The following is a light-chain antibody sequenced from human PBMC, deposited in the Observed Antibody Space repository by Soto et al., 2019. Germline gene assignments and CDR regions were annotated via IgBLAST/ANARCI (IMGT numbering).Light chain of an antibody. CDR1: QSVNNN. V-gene: IGKV3-20*01. CDR3: QQYGSSPYT. J-gene: IGKJ2*01. CDR2: GAS. Sequence: EIVLTQSPGTLSVSPVERATLSCTASQSVNNNVAWYQQKPGQAPRLLMYGASSRATGIPDRFSGTGSGTDFTLTISRLEPEDFAVYYCQQYGSSPYTFGLGTKVDIK.